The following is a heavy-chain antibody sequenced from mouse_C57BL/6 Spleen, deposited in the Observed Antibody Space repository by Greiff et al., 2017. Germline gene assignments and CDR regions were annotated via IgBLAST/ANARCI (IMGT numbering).Heavy chain of an antibody. V-gene: IGHV10-1*01. CDR1: GFSFNTYA. CDR2: IRSKSNNYAT. D-gene: IGHD2-5*01. CDR3: VRQAYYSNGYAMDY. J-gene: IGHJ4*01. Sequence: GGGLVQPKGSLKLSCAASGFSFNTYAMNWVRQAPGKGLEWVARIRSKSNNYATYYADSVKDRFTISRDDSESMLYLQMNNLKTEDTAMYYCVRQAYYSNGYAMDYWGQGTSVTVSS.